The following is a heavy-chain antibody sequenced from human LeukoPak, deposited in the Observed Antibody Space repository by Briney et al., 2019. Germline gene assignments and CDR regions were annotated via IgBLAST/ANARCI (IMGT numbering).Heavy chain of an antibody. CDR2: ISSSSSYI. J-gene: IGHJ5*02. Sequence: GGSLRLSCAASGFTFSSYSMNWVRQAPGKGLEWVSSISSSSSYIYYADSVKGRFTISRDNAKNSLYLQMNSLGAEDTAVYYCARDRFITMVREPNWFDPWGQGTLVTVSS. CDR3: ARDRFITMVREPNWFDP. V-gene: IGHV3-21*01. D-gene: IGHD3-10*01. CDR1: GFTFSSYS.